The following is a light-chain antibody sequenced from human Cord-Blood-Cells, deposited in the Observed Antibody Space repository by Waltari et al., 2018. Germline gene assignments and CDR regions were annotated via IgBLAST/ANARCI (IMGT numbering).Light chain of an antibody. J-gene: IGLJ1*01. CDR3: SSDTSSSTLYV. CDR1: SSDVGGYNY. Sequence: QSALTQPASVSGSPGQSITISCTGTSSDVGGYNYVSWYQQHPGKAPKLMIDEVSNRPSGVSNRFSGSKSGNTASLTISGRQAEDEADYYCSSDTSSSTLYVFGTGTKVTVL. CDR2: EVS. V-gene: IGLV2-14*01.